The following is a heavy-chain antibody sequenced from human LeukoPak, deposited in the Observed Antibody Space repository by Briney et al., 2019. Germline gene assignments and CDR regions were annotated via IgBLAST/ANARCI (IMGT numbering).Heavy chain of an antibody. CDR1: GFTFSSYA. V-gene: IGHV3-23*01. D-gene: IGHD6-13*01. CDR2: ISGSGGST. J-gene: IGHJ4*02. CDR3: AKVDSSSWIYYFDY. Sequence: GGSLRLSCAASGFTFSSYAMSWVRQGPGRGLEWVSAISGSGGSTYYADAVKGRFTISRDKSKNTLYLQMNSLRAEDTAVYYCAKVDSSSWIYYFDYWGQGTLVTVSS.